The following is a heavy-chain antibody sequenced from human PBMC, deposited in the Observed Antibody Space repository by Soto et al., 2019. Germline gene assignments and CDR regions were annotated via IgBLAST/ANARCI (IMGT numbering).Heavy chain of an antibody. Sequence: EVQLVESGGGLVSPGGPWSLPCAASESPFVSNTRTWAGKAPGKGLEWVSSISSSSSYIYYADSVKGRFTISRDNAKNSLYLQMNSLRAEDTAVYYCARDAGPSGYDTFDYWGQGTLVTVSS. D-gene: IGHD5-12*01. CDR3: ARDAGPSGYDTFDY. CDR2: ISSSSSYI. CDR1: ESPFVSNT. J-gene: IGHJ4*02. V-gene: IGHV3-21*01.